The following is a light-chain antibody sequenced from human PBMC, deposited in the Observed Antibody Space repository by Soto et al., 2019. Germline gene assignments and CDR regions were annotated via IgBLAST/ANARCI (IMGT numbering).Light chain of an antibody. CDR3: HQYGNSPPGT. CDR1: QSVGNSH. Sequence: ETVVTQSPGTLYFSPGERATLSCRASQSVGNSHVAWYQQRRGLPPRLLIYGASNRATGIPDRFSGSGSGADFTLTISRLVPEDFAVSFCHQYGNSPPGTFGQGTRLEI. V-gene: IGKV3-20*01. CDR2: GAS. J-gene: IGKJ5*01.